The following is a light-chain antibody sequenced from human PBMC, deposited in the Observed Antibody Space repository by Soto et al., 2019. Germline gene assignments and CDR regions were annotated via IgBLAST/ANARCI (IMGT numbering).Light chain of an antibody. V-gene: IGKV3-15*01. CDR3: QQYNNRQT. Sequence: EIVMTQSPATLSVSPGERATLSCRASQSVSSNLAWYQQKPGQAPRLLIYGAFTRATGIPARFSGSGSGTEFTLTISSLQSEDFAVYYCQQYNNRQTFGQGTKVDIK. CDR2: GAF. J-gene: IGKJ1*01. CDR1: QSVSSN.